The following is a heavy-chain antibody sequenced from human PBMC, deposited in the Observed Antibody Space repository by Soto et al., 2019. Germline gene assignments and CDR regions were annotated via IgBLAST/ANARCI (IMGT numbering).Heavy chain of an antibody. V-gene: IGHV4-30-2*03. Sequence: ASETLSLTCTVSGGSINSGGYSWSWIRQPPGKGLEWIGYIYYSGSTYYNPSLKSRVTISVDTSKNHFSLKLSSVTAADTAVYYCARHLAEGYFDHSGQGTLVTVSS. CDR3: ARHLAEGYFDH. J-gene: IGHJ4*02. CDR1: GGSINSGGYS. CDR2: IYYSGST.